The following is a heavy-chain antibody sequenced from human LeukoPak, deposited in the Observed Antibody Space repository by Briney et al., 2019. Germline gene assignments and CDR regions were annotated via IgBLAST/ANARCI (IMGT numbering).Heavy chain of an antibody. J-gene: IGHJ4*02. D-gene: IGHD2-2*01. CDR2: INHSGST. CDR1: GGSFSGYY. V-gene: IGHV4-34*01. Sequence: SETLSLTCAVYGGSFSGYYWSWIRQPPGKGLEWIGEINHSGSTNYNPSLKSRVTISVDTSKNQFSLKLSSVTAADTAVYYCARQRSVVVPAADHNDYWGQGTLVTASS. CDR3: ARQRSVVVPAADHNDY.